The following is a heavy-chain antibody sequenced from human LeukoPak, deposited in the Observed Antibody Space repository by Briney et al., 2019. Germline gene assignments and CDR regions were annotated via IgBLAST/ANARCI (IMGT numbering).Heavy chain of an antibody. V-gene: IGHV4-39*01. CDR3: VRLNGGYYEAIFDY. J-gene: IGHJ4*02. D-gene: IGHD3-22*01. CDR1: GGSISGSSYY. CDR2: MYYSGST. Sequence: SETLSLTCTVSGGSISGSSYYWGWIRQPPGKGLECIGSMYYSGSTFYNPPLKSRVTISVDTSKNQFSLKLRSVTAADTAVYYCVRLNGGYYEAIFDYWGQGTLVTVSS.